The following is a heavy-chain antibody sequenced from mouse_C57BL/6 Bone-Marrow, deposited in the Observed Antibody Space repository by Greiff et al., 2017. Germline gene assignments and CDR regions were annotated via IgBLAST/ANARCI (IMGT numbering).Heavy chain of an antibody. D-gene: IGHD2-10*01. Sequence: QVQLQQPGAELVKPGASVKMSCKASGYTFTSYWITWVKQRPGQGLEWIGDIYPGSGSTNYNEKFKSKATRTVDTSSSTAYMQLSSLTSDDSAVYYCARPYYCNYWYFDVWGTGTTVTVSS. CDR3: ARPYYCNYWYFDV. V-gene: IGHV1-55*01. CDR1: GYTFTSYW. CDR2: IYPGSGST. J-gene: IGHJ1*03.